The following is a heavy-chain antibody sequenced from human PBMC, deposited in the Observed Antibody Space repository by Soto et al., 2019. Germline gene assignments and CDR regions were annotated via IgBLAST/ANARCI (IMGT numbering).Heavy chain of an antibody. D-gene: IGHD6-19*01. J-gene: IGHJ4*02. Sequence: PSETLSLTCIVSGGSISSYSWSWIRQPPGKGLEWIGYIYYSGSTNYNPSLKSRVTISVDTSKNQFSLKLSSVTAADTAVYYCARQVGGWAPWYFDYWGQGTLVTVSS. CDR3: ARQVGGWAPWYFDY. CDR1: GGSISSYS. CDR2: IYYSGST. V-gene: IGHV4-59*08.